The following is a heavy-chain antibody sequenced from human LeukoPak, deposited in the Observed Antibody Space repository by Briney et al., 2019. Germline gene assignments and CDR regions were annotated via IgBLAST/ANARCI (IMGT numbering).Heavy chain of an antibody. CDR1: GYTFTGYY. CDR3: ARDSVVIGPFDY. V-gene: IGHV1-2*02. J-gene: IGHJ4*02. CDR2: INPNSGGT. Sequence: ASVKVSCKASGYTFTGYYMHWVRQAPGQGLEWMGWINPNSGGTNYAQKFQGRVTMTRDTSISTAYMELSSLRSEDTAVYYCARDSVVIGPFDYWGQGTLVTVSS. D-gene: IGHD3-22*01.